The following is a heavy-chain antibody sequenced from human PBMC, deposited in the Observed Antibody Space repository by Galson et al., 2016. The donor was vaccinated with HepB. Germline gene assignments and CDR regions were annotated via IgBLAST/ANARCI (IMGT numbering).Heavy chain of an antibody. V-gene: IGHV3-23*01. CDR2: INYSGEST. Sequence: SLRLSCAASGFTFSNHDMNWVRQAPGKGLEYISNINYSGESTSYVDSVKGRFTISRDNSRNTLYLQMDNLRAEDTAIYYCANLRGGYSGPRYYDYYNGMDVWGQGTTVTVSS. CDR1: GFTFSNHD. D-gene: IGHD5-12*01. CDR3: ANLRGGYSGPRYYDYYNGMDV. J-gene: IGHJ6*02.